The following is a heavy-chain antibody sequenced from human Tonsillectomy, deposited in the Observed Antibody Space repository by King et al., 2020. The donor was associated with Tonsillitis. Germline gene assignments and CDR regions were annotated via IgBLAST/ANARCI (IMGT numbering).Heavy chain of an antibody. D-gene: IGHD5-18*01. CDR1: GGPISNHY. V-gene: IGHV4-59*08. Sequence: QLQESGPGLVKPSDTLSLTCTVSGGPISNHYWTWIRQRPGEGLEWIGHIYSSGSTNYNPSLKSRVTISLDTSKHQFSLALSSVTAADTAVYYCARHTYGYGYVYWGQGTLVTVSS. CDR2: IYSSGST. CDR3: ARHTYGYGYVY. J-gene: IGHJ4*02.